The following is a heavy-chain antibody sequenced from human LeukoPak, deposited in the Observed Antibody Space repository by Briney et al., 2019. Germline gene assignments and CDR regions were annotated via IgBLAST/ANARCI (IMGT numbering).Heavy chain of an antibody. D-gene: IGHD2-2*01. V-gene: IGHV1-2*02. J-gene: IGHJ4*02. Sequence: ASVKVSCKASGYTFTGYYIHWVRPAPGQGLEWMGWINPNSGGTNYAQKFQGRVTMTRDTSISTAYMELSRLRSDDTAVYYCARGSVVVPAAPFDYWGQGTLVTVSS. CDR1: GYTFTGYY. CDR3: ARGSVVVPAAPFDY. CDR2: INPNSGGT.